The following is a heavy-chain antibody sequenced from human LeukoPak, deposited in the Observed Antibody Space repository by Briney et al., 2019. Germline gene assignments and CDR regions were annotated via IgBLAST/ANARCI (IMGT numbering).Heavy chain of an antibody. CDR3: ARDVTGDYSNAWDWQSYYFDY. V-gene: IGHV1-3*03. CDR1: GFTITNCA. D-gene: IGHD6-19*01. J-gene: IGHJ4*01. CDR2: VNPGSGDT. Sequence: ASVKVSCKPSGFTITNCAIHWVRQAPGHRLEWMGWVNPGSGDTKYSEDFQDRLSIPSDTSARTVYMAPSTLTSEDMAVYYCARDVTGDYSNAWDWQSYYFDYWGHGNLVTVSS.